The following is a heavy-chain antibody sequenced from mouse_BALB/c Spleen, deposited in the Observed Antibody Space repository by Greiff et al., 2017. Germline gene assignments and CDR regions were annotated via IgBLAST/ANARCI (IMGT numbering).Heavy chain of an antibody. CDR3: TASRYYYAMDY. CDR1: GYTFTSYW. CDR2: IYPGNSDT. D-gene: IGHD2-14*01. V-gene: IGHV1-5*01. Sequence: VQLQQSGTVLARPGASVKMSCKASGYTFTSYWMHWVKQRPGQGLEWIGAIYPGNSDTSYNQKFKGKAKLTAVTSTSTAYMELSSLTNEDSAVYYCTASRYYYAMDYWGQGTSVTVSS. J-gene: IGHJ4*01.